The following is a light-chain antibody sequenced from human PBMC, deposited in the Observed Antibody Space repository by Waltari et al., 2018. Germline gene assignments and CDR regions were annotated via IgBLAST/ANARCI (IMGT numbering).Light chain of an antibody. CDR2: DAS. CDR1: QSVSSS. J-gene: IGKJ4*01. V-gene: IGKV3-11*01. Sequence: EIVLKQSPATPSLSPGERATLSCRASQSVSSSLAWYQQKPGQAPRLLIYDASNRATGIPARFSGSGSGTDFTLTISSLEPEDFAVYYCQQRNSWPLTFGGGTKVEIK. CDR3: QQRNSWPLT.